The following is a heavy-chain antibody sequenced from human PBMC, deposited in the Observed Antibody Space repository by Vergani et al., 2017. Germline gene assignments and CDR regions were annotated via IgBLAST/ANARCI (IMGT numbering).Heavy chain of an antibody. CDR1: GGSFSGYY. V-gene: IGHV4-34*01. Sequence: QVQLQQWGAGLLKPSETLSLTCAVYGGSFSGYYWSWIRQPPGKGLEWMGEINHSGSTNYNPSLKSRVTLSVDTSKNQFPLKLSSVPAADTAVYYCARGVSAARPCYYCMDVWDKRTTVTVSS. CDR2: INHSGST. CDR3: ARGVSAARPCYYCMDV. J-gene: IGHJ6*03. D-gene: IGHD6-6*01.